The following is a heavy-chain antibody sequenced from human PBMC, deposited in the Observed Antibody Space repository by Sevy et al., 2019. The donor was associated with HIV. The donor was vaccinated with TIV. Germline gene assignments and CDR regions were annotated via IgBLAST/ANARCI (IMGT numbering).Heavy chain of an antibody. CDR1: GFTFSSYA. V-gene: IGHV3-23*01. J-gene: IGHJ4*02. CDR3: AKEGGGYYYDSSGLFDY. Sequence: GGSRRLSCAASGFTFSSYAMSWVRQAPGKGLEWVSAISGSVYLTNYTDSVKGRFTISRDNSKNTLYLQMNSLRAEETAVYYCAKEGGGYYYDSSGLFDYWGQGTLVTVSS. CDR2: ISGSVYLT. D-gene: IGHD3-22*01.